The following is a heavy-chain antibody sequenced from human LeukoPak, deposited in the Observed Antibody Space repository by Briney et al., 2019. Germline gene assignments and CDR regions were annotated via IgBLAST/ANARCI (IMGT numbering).Heavy chain of an antibody. J-gene: IGHJ4*02. CDR1: GFTLSSYW. CDR3: VVRFDY. V-gene: IGHV3-7*01. CDR2: IKQDGSEK. D-gene: IGHD3-10*01. Sequence: GGSLRLSCAASGFTLSSYWMSWVRQAPGKGLEWVANIKQDGSEKYYVDSVKGRFTISRDNAKNSLYLQMNSLRAEDTAVYYCVVRFDYWGQGTLVTVSS.